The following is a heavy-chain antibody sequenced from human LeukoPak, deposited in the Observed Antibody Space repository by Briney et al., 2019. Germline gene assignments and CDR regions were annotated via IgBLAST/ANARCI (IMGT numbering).Heavy chain of an antibody. D-gene: IGHD6-13*01. J-gene: IGHJ4*02. V-gene: IGHV3-21*01. CDR1: GFTFSSYS. CDR3: ARVTYSSSWYLDY. CDR2: ISSSSSYI. Sequence: KPGGSLRLSCAASGFTFSSYSMNWVRQAPGKGLEWVSSISSSSSYIYYADSVKGRFTISRDNAKNSLYLQMNSLRAEDTAVYYCARVTYSSSWYLDYWGQGTLVTVSS.